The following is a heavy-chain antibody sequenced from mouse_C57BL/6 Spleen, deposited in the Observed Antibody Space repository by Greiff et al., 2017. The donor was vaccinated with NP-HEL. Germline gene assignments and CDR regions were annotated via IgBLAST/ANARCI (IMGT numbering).Heavy chain of an antibody. J-gene: IGHJ4*01. V-gene: IGHV1-55*01. CDR2: IYPGSGST. D-gene: IGHD2-10*02. Sequence: QVQLQQPGAELVKPGASVKMSCKASGYTFTSYWITWVKQRPGQGLEWIGDIYPGSGSTNYNEKFKSKATLTVDTSSSTAYMQLSSLTSEDSAVYYCASGRDGLEDYAMDYWGQGTSVTVSS. CDR1: GYTFTSYW. CDR3: ASGRDGLEDYAMDY.